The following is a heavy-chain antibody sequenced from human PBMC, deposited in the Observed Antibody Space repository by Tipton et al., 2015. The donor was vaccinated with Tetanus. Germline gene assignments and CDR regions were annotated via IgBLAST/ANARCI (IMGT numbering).Heavy chain of an antibody. J-gene: IGHJ4*02. CDR1: GFIFSSYG. CDR2: SWYDGTDK. D-gene: IGHD2-15*01. CDR3: AREPACSGGSCFSGDFDN. Sequence: SLRLSCAASGFIFSSYGIHWVRQAPGKGLEWVAVSWYDGTDKYYADSVKGRFTISRDNSKNTLYLQMNSLRAGDTAVYYCAREPACSGGSCFSGDFDNWGQGTLVTVSS. V-gene: IGHV3-33*01.